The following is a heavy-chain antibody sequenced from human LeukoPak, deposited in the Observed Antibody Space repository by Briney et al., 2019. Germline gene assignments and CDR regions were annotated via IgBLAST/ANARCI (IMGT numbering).Heavy chain of an antibody. Sequence: GDSLRLSCADSGYTFSTYSMSGVPQAPRKRREWGSYIFPNGCTTYYADSVNGRFTISRDNSKNTLYLQMHSVKAEDTAVYYCAKDQRPDSGYDIDYWGQGTLVTVSS. CDR1: GYTFSTYS. CDR2: IFPNGCTT. CDR3: AKDQRPDSGYDIDY. D-gene: IGHD5-12*01. J-gene: IGHJ4*02. V-gene: IGHV3-23*01.